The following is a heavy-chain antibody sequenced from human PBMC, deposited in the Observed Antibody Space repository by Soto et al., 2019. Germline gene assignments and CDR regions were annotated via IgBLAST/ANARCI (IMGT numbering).Heavy chain of an antibody. CDR3: AKDVDTAMGTVADY. V-gene: IGHV3-30*18. CDR2: ISYDGSNK. D-gene: IGHD5-18*01. Sequence: QVQLVESGGGVVQPGRSLRLSCAASGFTFSSYGMHWVRQAPGKGLEWVAVISYDGSNKYYADSVKGRFTISRDNSKNTLYRQMNSLRAEDTAVYYCAKDVDTAMGTVADYWGQGTLVTVSS. CDR1: GFTFSSYG. J-gene: IGHJ4*02.